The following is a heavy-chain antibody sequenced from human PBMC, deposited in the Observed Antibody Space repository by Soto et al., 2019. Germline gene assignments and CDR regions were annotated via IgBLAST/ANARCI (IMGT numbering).Heavy chain of an antibody. CDR3: ARVSRGYYDSSGYSKYYFDY. CDR1: GGSISSWY. D-gene: IGHD3-22*01. J-gene: IGHJ4*02. V-gene: IGHV4-59*01. Sequence: SETLSLTCTVSGGSISSWYWSWIRQPPGKGLEWIGYIYYSGSTNYNPSLKSRVTISVDTSKNQFSLKLSSVTAADTAVYYCARVSRGYYDSSGYSKYYFDYWGQGTLVTVSS. CDR2: IYYSGST.